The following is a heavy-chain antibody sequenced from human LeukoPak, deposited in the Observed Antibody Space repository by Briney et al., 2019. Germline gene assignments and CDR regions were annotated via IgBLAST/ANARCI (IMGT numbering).Heavy chain of an antibody. CDR1: GFTVGSYA. J-gene: IGHJ4*02. D-gene: IGHD5-24*01. Sequence: GGSLRLSCAVSGFTVGSYAMSWVRQAPGKGLEWVSGVSNTGLTTYYIDSVKGRFTISRDNAKNSLYLQMNSLRAEDTAVYYCARALGWLPENYWGQGTLVTVSS. CDR3: ARALGWLPENY. CDR2: VSNTGLTT. V-gene: IGHV3-23*01.